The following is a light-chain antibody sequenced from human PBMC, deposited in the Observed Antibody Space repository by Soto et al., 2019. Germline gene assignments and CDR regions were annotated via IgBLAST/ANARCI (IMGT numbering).Light chain of an antibody. CDR2: WAS. CDR3: QEYYSTPQT. Sequence: DIVMTQSPDSLAVSLGERATINCKSSQSVLYNSNDKTYLAWYQQKPGQPPKLLIYWASTRESGVPDRFSGSGSGTDFTLTISSLQAEDVAVYYCQEYYSTPQTFGQGTKLEIK. V-gene: IGKV4-1*01. CDR1: QSVLYNSNDKTY. J-gene: IGKJ2*01.